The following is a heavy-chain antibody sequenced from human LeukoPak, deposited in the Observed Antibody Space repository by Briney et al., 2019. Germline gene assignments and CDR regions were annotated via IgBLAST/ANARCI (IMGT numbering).Heavy chain of an antibody. D-gene: IGHD5-12*01. V-gene: IGHV3-64*04. Sequence: GGSLRLSCSASGFTFSSYAMHWVRQAPGKGLEYVSAISSNGGSTYYADSVKGRFTISRDNSKNTLYLQMNSLRAEDTAVYYCAKWVATTYFDYWGQGTLVTVSS. J-gene: IGHJ4*02. CDR2: ISSNGGST. CDR1: GFTFSSYA. CDR3: AKWVATTYFDY.